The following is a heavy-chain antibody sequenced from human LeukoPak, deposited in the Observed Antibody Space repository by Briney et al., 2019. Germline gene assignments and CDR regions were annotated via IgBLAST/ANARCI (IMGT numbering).Heavy chain of an antibody. J-gene: IGHJ3*02. CDR3: ARLGYCGGDCPPAFDI. CDR2: INPSGGST. Sequence: ASVKVSCKASGYTFTSYYMHWVRQAPGQGLEWMEIINPSGGSTSYAQKFQGRVTMTRDTSTSTVYMELSSLRSEDTAVYYCARLGYCGGDCPPAFDIWGQGTMVTVSS. D-gene: IGHD2-21*01. CDR1: GYTFTSYY. V-gene: IGHV1-46*03.